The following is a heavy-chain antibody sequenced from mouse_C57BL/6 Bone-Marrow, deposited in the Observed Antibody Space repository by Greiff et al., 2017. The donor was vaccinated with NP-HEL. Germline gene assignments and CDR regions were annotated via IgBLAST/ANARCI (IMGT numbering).Heavy chain of an antibody. D-gene: IGHD2-2*01. CDR2: IDPSDSYT. V-gene: IGHV1-69*01. CDR1: GYTFTSYW. J-gene: IGHJ1*03. CDR3: ASMVTTAYWYFEV. Sequence: QVQLQQPGAELVMPGASVKLSCKASGYTFTSYWMHWVKQRPGQGLEWIGEIDPSDSYTNYNQTFKGKSTLPAVKSSSTAYLQLSSLTSEYSAVYYCASMVTTAYWYFEVGGTGTTVTVSS.